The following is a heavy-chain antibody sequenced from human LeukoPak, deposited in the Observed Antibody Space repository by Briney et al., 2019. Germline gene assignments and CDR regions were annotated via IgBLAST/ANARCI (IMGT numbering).Heavy chain of an antibody. J-gene: IGHJ5*02. V-gene: IGHV1-69*04. CDR1: GYTFTSYG. Sequence: GASVKVSCKASGYTFTSYGISWVRQAPGQGLEWMGRIIPILGIANYAQKFQGRVTITADKSTSTAYMELSSLRSEDTAVYYCARRYYGSGSYYGFDPWGQGTLVTVSS. D-gene: IGHD3-10*01. CDR3: ARRYYGSGSYYGFDP. CDR2: IIPILGIA.